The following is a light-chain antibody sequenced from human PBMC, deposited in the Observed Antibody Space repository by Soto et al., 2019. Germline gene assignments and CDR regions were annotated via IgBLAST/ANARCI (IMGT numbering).Light chain of an antibody. CDR3: SSHGGSNNFYV. J-gene: IGLJ1*01. V-gene: IGLV2-8*01. CDR1: SSDVGAYNY. CDR2: EVS. Sequence: QSALTQPPSASGSPGQSVTISCIGTSSDVGAYNYVSWYQQHPGKVPNLMIYEVSKRPSGVPDRFSASKSGNTASLTVSGLQAGDEADYYCSSHGGSNNFYVFGTGTKVTVL.